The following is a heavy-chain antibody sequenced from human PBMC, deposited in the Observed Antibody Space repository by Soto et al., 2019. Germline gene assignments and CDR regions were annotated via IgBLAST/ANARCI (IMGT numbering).Heavy chain of an antibody. V-gene: IGHV4-59*08. CDR3: EASAGYNWFDP. CDR1: GGSISSYY. Sequence: SETLSLTCTVSGGSISSYYWSWIRQPPGKGLEWIGYIYYSGSTNYNPSLKSRVTISVDTSKNQFSLKLSSVTAADTDVYYCEASAGYNWFDPCGQXSLVTVSA. J-gene: IGHJ5*02. CDR2: IYYSGST. D-gene: IGHD3-3*01.